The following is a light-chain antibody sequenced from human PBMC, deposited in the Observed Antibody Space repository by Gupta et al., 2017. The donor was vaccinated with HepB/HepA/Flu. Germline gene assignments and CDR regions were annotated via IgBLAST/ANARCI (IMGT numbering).Light chain of an antibody. CDR3: QSYDSSNSWV. CDR1: SGSIASNY. CDR2: EEN. V-gene: IGLV6-57*02. J-gene: IGLJ3*02. Sequence: NFMLTQPHSVSESLGKTVTLSCTGRSGSIASNYVQWYQQRPGSAPTTVIYEENQRPSGVPDRFSGSIDSSSNSASLTISGLKTEDEADYYCQSYDSSNSWVFGGGTKLTVL.